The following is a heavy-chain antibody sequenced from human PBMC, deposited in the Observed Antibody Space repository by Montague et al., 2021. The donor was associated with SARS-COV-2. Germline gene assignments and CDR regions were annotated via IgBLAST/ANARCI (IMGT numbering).Heavy chain of an antibody. CDR2: TYYMSKRYY. CDR1: GDSVASNTAA. V-gene: IGHV6-1*01. CDR3: TRDPRYSLSWSFDY. J-gene: IGHJ4*02. Sequence: YAISGDSVASNTAACNWNRQTPSRGPDWLGRTYYMSKRYYDYAVSVKSRMTISPDTSKNQFSLQLSSVTPEDRAVYYCTRDPRYSLSWSFDYWGQGTLVTVSS. D-gene: IGHD6-13*01.